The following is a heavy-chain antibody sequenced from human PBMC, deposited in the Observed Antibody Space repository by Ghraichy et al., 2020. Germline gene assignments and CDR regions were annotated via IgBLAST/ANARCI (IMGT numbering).Heavy chain of an antibody. CDR3: ARVREGRYGSDYFDT. Sequence: SETLSLTCTVSGGSMTSYWSWIRQSAGKGLEWIGRIYSSGSFNYSASLRSRVTLSVDTSKNQFSLNLKSVTAADTAVYYCARVREGRYGSDYFDTWSQGIVVTVSS. D-gene: IGHD4-17*01. V-gene: IGHV4-4*07. J-gene: IGHJ4*02. CDR1: GGSMTSY. CDR2: IYSSGSF.